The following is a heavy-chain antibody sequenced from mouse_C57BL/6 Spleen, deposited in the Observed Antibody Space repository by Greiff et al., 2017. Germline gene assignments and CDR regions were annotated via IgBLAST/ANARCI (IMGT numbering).Heavy chain of an antibody. CDR1: GYSFTDYN. CDR2: INPNYGTT. CDR3: GRGDDYDDAWFAY. D-gene: IGHD2-4*01. Sequence: VQLLQSGPGLVQPGASLQLSCKASGYSFTDYNMNWVRQINGKSLEWIVVINPNYGTTSYNQKFKGKDTLTVDQASSTAYMQLNSLTSEDSAVYYCGRGDDYDDAWFAYWGQGTLVTVSA. J-gene: IGHJ3*01. V-gene: IGHV1-39*01.